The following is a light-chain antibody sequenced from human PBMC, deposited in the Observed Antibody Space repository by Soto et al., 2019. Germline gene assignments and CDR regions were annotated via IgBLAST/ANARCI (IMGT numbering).Light chain of an antibody. J-gene: IGKJ1*01. CDR2: ATS. V-gene: IGKV1-39*01. Sequence: DIQMTQSPSSLSASVGDRVTIACRASQTIGTYLSWYQQKPGKAPKLLIYATSRLQSGVPSRFSGSGSGADFALTISSLQPEDFATYSCQQSYRAPLTFGQGTKVEIK. CDR1: QTIGTY. CDR3: QQSYRAPLT.